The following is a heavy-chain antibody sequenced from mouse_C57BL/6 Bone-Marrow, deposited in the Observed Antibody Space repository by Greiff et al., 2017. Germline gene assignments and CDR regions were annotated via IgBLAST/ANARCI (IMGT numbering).Heavy chain of an antibody. J-gene: IGHJ4*01. CDR1: GFTFSSYA. D-gene: IGHD2-4*01. CDR2: ISDGGSYT. V-gene: IGHV5-4*01. Sequence: EVHLVESGGGLVKPGGSLKLSCAASGFTFSSYAMSWVRQTPEKRLEWVATISDGGSYTYYPDNVKGRFTISRDNAKNNLYLQMSHLKSEDTAMYCCAREVWIYYDYDDAMDYCGQGTSVTVSS. CDR3: AREVWIYYDYDDAMDY.